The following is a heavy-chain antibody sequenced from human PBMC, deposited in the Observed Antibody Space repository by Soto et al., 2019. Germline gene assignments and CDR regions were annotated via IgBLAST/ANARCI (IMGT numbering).Heavy chain of an antibody. J-gene: IGHJ4*02. Sequence: EVQLVESGGGLVKPGGSLRLSCAASGFTVSNAWMTWLRQAPGKGLEWVGHIKSKTDGGTTDYAAPVNGRFTISRDDSKNTLYLQMNSLKTEDTAVYYCTTSLAYWGQGTLVIVSS. CDR3: TTSLAY. CDR2: IKSKTDGGTT. V-gene: IGHV3-15*07. CDR1: GFTVSNAW.